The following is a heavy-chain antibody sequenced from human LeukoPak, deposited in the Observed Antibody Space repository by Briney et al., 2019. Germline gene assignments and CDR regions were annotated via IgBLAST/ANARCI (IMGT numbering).Heavy chain of an antibody. CDR1: GFTFSSYA. V-gene: IGHV3-30-3*01. Sequence: GSLRLSCAASGFTFSSYAMHWVRQAPGKGLEWVAVISYDGSNKYYADSVKGRFTISRDNSKNTLYLQMNSLRAEDTAVYYCARDCSSTSCPGYYYYYGMDVWGQGTTVTVSS. D-gene: IGHD2-2*01. CDR3: ARDCSSTSCPGYYYYYGMDV. J-gene: IGHJ6*02. CDR2: ISYDGSNK.